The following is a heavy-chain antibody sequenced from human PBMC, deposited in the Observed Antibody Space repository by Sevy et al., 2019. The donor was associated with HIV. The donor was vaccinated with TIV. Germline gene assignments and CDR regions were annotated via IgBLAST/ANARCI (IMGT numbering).Heavy chain of an antibody. CDR2: FYSDGRT. V-gene: IGHV3-66*01. CDR1: GLSVSDNY. CDR3: ARDRYYDASGYNYYYYGMDV. D-gene: IGHD3-22*01. Sequence: GWCLRLSCAGSGLSVSDNYMNWVRQAPGKGLELVSVFYSDGRTYYAYSLKGRFTISRDNSKNTLYLHMSNLRPEDTAVYYCARDRYYDASGYNYYYYGMDVWGQGTTVTVSS. J-gene: IGHJ6*02.